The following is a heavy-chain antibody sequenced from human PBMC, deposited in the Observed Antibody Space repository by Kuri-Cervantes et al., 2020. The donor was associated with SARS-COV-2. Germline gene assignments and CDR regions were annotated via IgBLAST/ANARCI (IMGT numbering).Heavy chain of an antibody. J-gene: IGHJ3*02. CDR1: GGTFSSYA. CDR2: IIPIFGTA. CDR3: ASVHPDYYGSGSYLAGRDAFDI. D-gene: IGHD3-10*01. Sequence: SVKVSCKASGGTFSSYAISWVRQAPGQGLEWMGGIIPIFGTANYAQKFQGRVTITTDESTSTAYMELSSLRSEDTAVYYCASVHPDYYGSGSYLAGRDAFDIWGQGTMVTVSS. V-gene: IGHV1-69*05.